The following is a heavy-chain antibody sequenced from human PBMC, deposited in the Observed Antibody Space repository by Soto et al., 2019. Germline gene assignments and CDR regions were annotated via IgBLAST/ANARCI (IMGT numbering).Heavy chain of an antibody. CDR1: GFSLSTSGVS. J-gene: IGHJ4*02. V-gene: IGHV2-5*02. Sequence: QITLKESGPTLVKPTQTLTLTCTFSGFSLSTSGVSVGWVRQPPGKALEWLALIFWDDDTRYSPSLRNRLTITKDTSKNEVVLTMINMDPVDTATYLCAHRLGEFGSRLAFDYWGQGTLVTVSS. D-gene: IGHD3-10*01. CDR2: IFWDDDT. CDR3: AHRLGEFGSRLAFDY.